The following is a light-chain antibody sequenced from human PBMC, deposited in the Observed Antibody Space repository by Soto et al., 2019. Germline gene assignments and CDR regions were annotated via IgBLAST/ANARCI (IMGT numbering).Light chain of an antibody. V-gene: IGKV1-9*01. Sequence: IQLTQSPSFLTASVGDRVTITCRASQGISNYLAWYQQKPGKAPKLLIYAASTLQSGVPSRFSGSGSGTEFTLTIRSLQPEDFATYYCQQLHPPMYTFGQGTKLEIK. CDR1: QGISNY. J-gene: IGKJ2*01. CDR3: QQLHPPMYT. CDR2: AAS.